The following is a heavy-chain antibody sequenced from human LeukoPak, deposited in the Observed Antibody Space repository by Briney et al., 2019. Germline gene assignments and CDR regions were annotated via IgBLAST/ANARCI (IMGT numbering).Heavy chain of an antibody. D-gene: IGHD6-19*01. V-gene: IGHV3-23*01. CDR2: ISSRGDST. CDR3: VKGPRPDITVAHTVEN. J-gene: IGHJ4*02. Sequence: SEGSLRLSCAASGFIFSNYAMSWVRQVPGRGLEWVSTISSRGDSTYVADSVKGRFTISRDNSKNSLYLQMNTVRAEDTAVYYCVKGPRPDITVAHTVENWGQGTLVTVSS. CDR1: GFIFSNYA.